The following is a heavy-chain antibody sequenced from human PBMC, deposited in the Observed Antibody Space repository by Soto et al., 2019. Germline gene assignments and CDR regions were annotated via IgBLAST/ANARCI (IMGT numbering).Heavy chain of an antibody. CDR3: ARGDPIAAAGTMPYFDY. CDR2: IYYSGST. J-gene: IGHJ4*02. D-gene: IGHD6-13*01. V-gene: IGHV4-59*01. CDR1: GGSISSYY. Sequence: QVQLQESGPGLVKPSETLSLTCTVSGGSISSYYWSWIRQPPGKGLEWIGYIYYSGSTNYNPSLNSRVTISVDTSKNQFYLKLSSVTAADTAVYYCARGDPIAAAGTMPYFDYWGQGTLVTVSS.